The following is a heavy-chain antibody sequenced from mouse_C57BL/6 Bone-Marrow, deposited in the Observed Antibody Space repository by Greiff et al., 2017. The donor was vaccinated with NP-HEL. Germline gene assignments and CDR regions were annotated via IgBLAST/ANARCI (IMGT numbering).Heavy chain of an antibody. D-gene: IGHD1-1*01. CDR1: GFTFSSYA. Sequence: DVQLVESGGGLVKPGGSLKLSCAASGFTFSSYAMSWVRQTPEKRLEWVATISDGGSYTYYPDNVKGRFTISRDNAKNNLYLQMSHLKSEDTAMYYCARDPYGSSYVDYYAMDYWGQGTSVTVSS. V-gene: IGHV5-4*01. CDR2: ISDGGSYT. J-gene: IGHJ4*01. CDR3: ARDPYGSSYVDYYAMDY.